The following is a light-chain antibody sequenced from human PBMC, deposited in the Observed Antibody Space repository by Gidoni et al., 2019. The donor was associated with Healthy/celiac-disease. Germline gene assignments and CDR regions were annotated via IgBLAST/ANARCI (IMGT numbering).Light chain of an antibody. V-gene: IGKV3-11*01. CDR2: DAS. CDR1: QSVSSY. CDR3: QQRSNWPRT. Sequence: EIVLTQSPATLSLSPGERATLSCRASQSVSSYLAWYQQKPGQAPRLLIYDASNRATGIPARFSGSWSGTDFTLTNSSLEPEDFAVYYCQQRSNWPRTFGQGTKVEIK. J-gene: IGKJ1*01.